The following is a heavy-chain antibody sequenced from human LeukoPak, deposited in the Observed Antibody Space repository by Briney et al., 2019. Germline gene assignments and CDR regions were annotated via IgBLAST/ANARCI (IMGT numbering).Heavy chain of an antibody. D-gene: IGHD3-3*01. V-gene: IGHV4-39*02. CDR1: GGSISSSSYY. Sequence: PSETLSLTCTVSGGSISSSSYYWGWIRQPPGKGLEWIGSIYYSGSTYYNPSLKRRVTISVDTSTNQFSLKLSSVTAADTAVYYCARDPHDFWSAYSSYWYFDLWGRGTLVTVSS. J-gene: IGHJ2*01. CDR2: IYYSGST. CDR3: ARDPHDFWSAYSSYWYFDL.